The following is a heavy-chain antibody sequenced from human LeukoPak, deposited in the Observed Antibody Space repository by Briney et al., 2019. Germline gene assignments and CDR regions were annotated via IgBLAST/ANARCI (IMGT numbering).Heavy chain of an antibody. V-gene: IGHV1-8*01. D-gene: IGHD1-26*01. CDR3: ATLRGWEFRFDL. CDR1: GYTFTSYD. Sequence: GASVKVSCKASGYTFTSYDINWVRQATGQGLEWMGWMNPNSGNTGYAQKFQDRVTITRNTSISTAYMELSSLRSEDTAVYYCATLRGWEFRFDLWGQGTLVTVSS. CDR2: MNPNSGNT. J-gene: IGHJ5*02.